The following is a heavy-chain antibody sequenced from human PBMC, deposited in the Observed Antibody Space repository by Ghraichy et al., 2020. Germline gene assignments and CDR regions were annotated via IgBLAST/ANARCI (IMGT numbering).Heavy chain of an antibody. CDR3: ARDLPQYYYGSGSYYDP. CDR2: ISSSSSYI. D-gene: IGHD3-10*01. V-gene: IGHV3-21*01. Sequence: GGSLRLSCAASGFTFSSYSMNWVRQAPGKGLEWVSSISSSSSYIYYADSIKGRFTISRDNAKNSLSLQMNSLRAEDTAVYYWARDLPQYYYGSGSYYDPWGQGTLVTVSS. J-gene: IGHJ5*02. CDR1: GFTFSSYS.